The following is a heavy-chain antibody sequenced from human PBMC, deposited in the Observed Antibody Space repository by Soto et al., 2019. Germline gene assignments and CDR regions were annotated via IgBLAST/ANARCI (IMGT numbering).Heavy chain of an antibody. D-gene: IGHD3-22*01. Sequence: LRLSCAASGFTFSSYDMHWVRQATGKGLEWVSAIGTAGDTYYPGSVKGRFTISRENAKNSLYLQMNSLRAGDTAVYYCARASPIVGYFDYWGQGTLLTVSS. CDR3: ARASPIVGYFDY. CDR2: IGTAGDT. CDR1: GFTFSSYD. J-gene: IGHJ4*02. V-gene: IGHV3-13*01.